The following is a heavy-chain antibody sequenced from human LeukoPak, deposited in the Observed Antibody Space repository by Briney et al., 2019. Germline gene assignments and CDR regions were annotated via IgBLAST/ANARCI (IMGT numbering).Heavy chain of an antibody. CDR1: GGSISSGGYY. CDR3: ARYGQWFGELLSELEDYYYYYMDV. D-gene: IGHD3-10*01. Sequence: SQTLSLTCTVSGGSISSGGYYWSWVRQPPGKGLEWIGYIYHSGSTYYNPSLKSRVTISVDRSKNQFSLKLSSVTAADTAVYYCARYGQWFGELLSELEDYYYYYMDVWGKGTTVTVSS. CDR2: IYHSGST. V-gene: IGHV4-30-2*01. J-gene: IGHJ6*03.